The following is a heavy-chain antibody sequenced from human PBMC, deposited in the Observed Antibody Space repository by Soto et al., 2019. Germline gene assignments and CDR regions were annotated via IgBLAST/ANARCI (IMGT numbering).Heavy chain of an antibody. CDR1: GFTFSSYS. J-gene: IGHJ5*02. CDR2: ISGNSHYI. V-gene: IGHV3-21*01. Sequence: EVQLVESGGGLVKPGGSLRLSCAASGFTFSSYSMNWVRQAPGKGLEWVSTISGNSHYIYYADSVKGRFTISRDNAKNSLFLQMNSLRAEDTAVYYCTRSMGFCSSASCYPHWFDPWGQGTLVTVSS. CDR3: TRSMGFCSSASCYPHWFDP. D-gene: IGHD2-2*01.